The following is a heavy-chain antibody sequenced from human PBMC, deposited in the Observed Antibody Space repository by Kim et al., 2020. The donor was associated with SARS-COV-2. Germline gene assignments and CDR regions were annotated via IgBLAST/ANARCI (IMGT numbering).Heavy chain of an antibody. J-gene: IGHJ4*02. V-gene: IGHV6-1*01. CDR3: ARDPPRCYSCFDL. D-gene: IGHD2-15*01. CDR1: GDSVSSNSAT. Sequence: SQTLSLTCVISGDSVSSNSATWNWIRQSPSRGLEWLGRTYYRSKWLNEYAVSVRSRIIITPDTSKNQFSLQLNSVSPDDTAVYYCARDPPRCYSCFDLWGQGTLVTVSS. CDR2: TYYRSKWLN.